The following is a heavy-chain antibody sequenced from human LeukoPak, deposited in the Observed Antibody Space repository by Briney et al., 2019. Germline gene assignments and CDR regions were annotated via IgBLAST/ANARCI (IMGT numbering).Heavy chain of an antibody. CDR3: ARDRDWESGAFDI. V-gene: IGHV1-2*06. CDR1: GYTFTDYY. Sequence: ASVKVSCKASGYTFTDYYIYWVRQAPGQGPEWMGRINPDTGGTNSAQRFQGRVTMTRDTSISTAYMELSRLRSDDTAVYYCARDRDWESGAFDIWGQGTMVTVSS. D-gene: IGHD1-26*01. CDR2: INPDTGGT. J-gene: IGHJ3*02.